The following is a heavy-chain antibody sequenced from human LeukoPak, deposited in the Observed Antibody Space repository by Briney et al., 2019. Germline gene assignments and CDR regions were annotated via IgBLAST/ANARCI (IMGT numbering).Heavy chain of an antibody. CDR2: IYSGGST. CDR1: GFTVSSSY. V-gene: IGHV3-53*04. CDR3: ARVGMAGPYYYYYGMDV. D-gene: IGHD6-19*01. J-gene: IGHJ6*02. Sequence: GGSLRLSCAASGFTVSSSYMSWVRQAPGKGLEWVSVIYSGGSTYYADSVKGRFTISRHNSKNTLYLQMNSLRAEDTAVYYCARVGMAGPYYYYYGMDVWGQGTTVTVSS.